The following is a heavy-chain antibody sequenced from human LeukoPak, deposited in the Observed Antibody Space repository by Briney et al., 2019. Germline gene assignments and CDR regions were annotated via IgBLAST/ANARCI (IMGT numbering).Heavy chain of an antibody. CDR1: GGSISSGTYY. V-gene: IGHV4-61*02. J-gene: IGHJ3*02. D-gene: IGHD4-17*01. CDR2: IYSSGST. CDR3: AIHYYGDRYAFDI. Sequence: SETLSLTCTVSGGSISSGTYYWSWIRQPAGKGLEWIGRIYSSGSTSYNPSLESRVTISVDTSKNRFSLKLSSVTAADTAVYYCAIHYYGDRYAFDIWGQGKMGTVSS.